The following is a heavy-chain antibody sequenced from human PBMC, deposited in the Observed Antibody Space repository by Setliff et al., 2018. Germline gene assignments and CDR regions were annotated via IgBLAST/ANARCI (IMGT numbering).Heavy chain of an antibody. V-gene: IGHV1-69*05. Sequence: SVKVSCKASGGTFSSYAISWVRQAPGQGLEWMGGIIPIFGTANYAQKFQGRVTMTRDTSISTAYMELSRLRSDDTAVYYCARRRYYYDSSGYRWGGFYFDYWGQGTLVTVSS. D-gene: IGHD3-22*01. CDR3: ARRRYYYDSSGYRWGGFYFDY. CDR2: IIPIFGTA. CDR1: GGTFSSYA. J-gene: IGHJ4*02.